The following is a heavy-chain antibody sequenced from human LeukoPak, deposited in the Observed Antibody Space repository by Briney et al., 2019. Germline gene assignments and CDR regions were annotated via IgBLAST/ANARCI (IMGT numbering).Heavy chain of an antibody. J-gene: IGHJ4*01. CDR2: ISSGGGTT. V-gene: IGHV3-48*04. CDR1: GFTFSSYA. Sequence: PGGSLRLSCAASGFTFSSYAMSWVRQAPGKGLEWVSYISSGGGTTYYADSVKGRFTISRDNAKNSLSLQMNSLRAEDTAVYYCAKGIYSSGWSYFDYWGHGTLVTVSS. D-gene: IGHD6-19*01. CDR3: AKGIYSSGWSYFDY.